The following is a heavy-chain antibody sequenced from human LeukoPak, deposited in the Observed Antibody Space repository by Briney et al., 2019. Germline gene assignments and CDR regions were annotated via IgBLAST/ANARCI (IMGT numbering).Heavy chain of an antibody. CDR3: ARGDSDLGWFDP. D-gene: IGHD3-22*01. CDR2: INPNSGGT. J-gene: IGHJ5*02. V-gene: IGHV1-2*02. CDR1: GDTFTGYY. Sequence: ASVKVSCKASGDTFTGYYMNWVRQAPGQGLEWMGWINPNSGGTNYAQKFQGRVTMTRDTSISTAYMELSRLRSDDTAVYYCARGDSDLGWFDPWGQGTLVTVSS.